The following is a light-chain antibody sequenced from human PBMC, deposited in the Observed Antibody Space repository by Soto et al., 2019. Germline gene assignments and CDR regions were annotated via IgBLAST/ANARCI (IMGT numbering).Light chain of an antibody. J-gene: IGKJ1*01. CDR2: GAS. Sequence: DIVLMPSPGTLSLSLGARATLSCRASQSVTTSYLAWYQQKPGPAPRLLIYGASNRATGPPDRFSGSGSGTDFTLTISRLEPEDFAVYYCQQYGSSGTFGQGTKVDIK. CDR3: QQYGSSGT. V-gene: IGKV3-20*01. CDR1: QSVTTSY.